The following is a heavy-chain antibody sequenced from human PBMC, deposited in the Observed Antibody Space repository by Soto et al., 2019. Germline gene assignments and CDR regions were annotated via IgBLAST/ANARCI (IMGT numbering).Heavy chain of an antibody. CDR1: GFTFSSFG. J-gene: IGHJ3*02. CDR2: IKGKTDGGTT. Sequence: PGRPLRLFCAAAGFTFSSFGMHRVRQAPSKGLEWVGRIKGKTDGGTTDYAAPVTGRFTISRDDSKNTLYLQMNSLKTEDTAVHYCTTAPREITIFGVVIYDAFDIWGQGTMVTVSS. D-gene: IGHD3-3*01. V-gene: IGHV3-15*01. CDR3: TTAPREITIFGVVIYDAFDI.